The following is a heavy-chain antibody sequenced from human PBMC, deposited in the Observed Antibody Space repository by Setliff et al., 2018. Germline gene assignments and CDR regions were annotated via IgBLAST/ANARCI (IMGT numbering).Heavy chain of an antibody. CDR1: GFSYTTYW. V-gene: IGHV3-7*01. Sequence: PGGSLRLSCAASGFSYTTYWMTWVRQAPGKGLEWVANINPDGSGKYYVDSVKGRFTISRDNSQNTVYLQMNALSGDDTAVYFCARAQNIFGGNFDSWGQGTLVTVSS. CDR2: INPDGSGK. CDR3: ARAQNIFGGNFDS. D-gene: IGHD3-3*01. J-gene: IGHJ4*02.